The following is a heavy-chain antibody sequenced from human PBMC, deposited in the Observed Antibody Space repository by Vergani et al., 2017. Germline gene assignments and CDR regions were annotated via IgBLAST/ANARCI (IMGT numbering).Heavy chain of an antibody. CDR2: IIPIFGTA. CDR1: GGTFSSYA. D-gene: IGHD3-16*01. CDR3: ASAWGTAPTDSYFDY. J-gene: IGHJ4*02. Sequence: QVQLVQSGAEVKQPGSSVKVSCKASGGTFSSYAISWVRQAPGQGLEWMGGIIPIFGTANYAQKFQGRVTSTADESTSTAYMELSSLRSEDTAVYYCASAWGTAPTDSYFDYWGQGTLVTVSS. V-gene: IGHV1-69*01.